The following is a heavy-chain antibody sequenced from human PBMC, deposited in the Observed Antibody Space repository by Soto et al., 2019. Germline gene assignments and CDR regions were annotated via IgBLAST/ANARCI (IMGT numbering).Heavy chain of an antibody. V-gene: IGHV1-18*04. CDR2: ISAYNGNT. J-gene: IGHJ4*02. CDR3: ARTKIAVAGTRRQGYESDYDY. Sequence: QVQLVQSGAEVKKPGASVKVSCKASGYTFTSYGISWVRQAPGQGLEWMGWISAYNGNTNYAQKLQGRVTMTTDTSTSTAYMELRSLRSDDTAVYYCARTKIAVAGTRRQGYESDYDYWGQGTLVTVSS. D-gene: IGHD6-19*01. CDR1: GYTFTSYG.